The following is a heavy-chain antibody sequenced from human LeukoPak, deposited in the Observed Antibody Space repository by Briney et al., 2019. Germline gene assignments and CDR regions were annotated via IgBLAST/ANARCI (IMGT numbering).Heavy chain of an antibody. Sequence: SETLSLTCTVSGGSISSYYWSWIRQPAGKGLEWIGRIYTSGSTNYNPSLKSRVTISVDTSKNQFSLKLSSVTAADTAVYYCARVASYYDFWSGSQPVGAFDIWGQGTMVTVSS. CDR1: GGSISSYY. D-gene: IGHD3-3*01. V-gene: IGHV4-4*07. CDR2: IYTSGST. J-gene: IGHJ3*02. CDR3: ARVASYYDFWSGSQPVGAFDI.